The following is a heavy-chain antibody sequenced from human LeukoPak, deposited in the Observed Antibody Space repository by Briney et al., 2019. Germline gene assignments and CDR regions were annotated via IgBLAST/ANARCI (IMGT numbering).Heavy chain of an antibody. CDR2: IKEDGGVE. CDR3: ARDSRWLLDY. D-gene: IGHD6-19*01. J-gene: IGHJ4*02. V-gene: IGHV3-7*03. CDR1: GLTFRDYF. Sequence: GGSLRLSCVASGLTFRDYFMAWVRQAPGKGLEWVANIKEDGGVEYYVDSVKGRFTISRDNTKNALYLQMNNLRADDTAVYFCARDSRWLLDYWGQGTLITVSS.